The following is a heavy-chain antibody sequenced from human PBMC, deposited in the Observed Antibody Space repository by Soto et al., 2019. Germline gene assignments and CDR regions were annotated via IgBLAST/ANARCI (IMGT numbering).Heavy chain of an antibody. CDR1: GYTFTSYA. Sequence: ASVKVSCKASGYTFTSYAMHWVRQAPGQRLEWMGWINAGNGNTEYSQKFQGRVTITRDTSASTAYMELSSLRSEDTAVYYCARTYSWNDDAFDIWGQGTMVTVSS. CDR3: ARTYSWNDDAFDI. CDR2: INAGNGNT. D-gene: IGHD1-1*01. V-gene: IGHV1-3*01. J-gene: IGHJ3*02.